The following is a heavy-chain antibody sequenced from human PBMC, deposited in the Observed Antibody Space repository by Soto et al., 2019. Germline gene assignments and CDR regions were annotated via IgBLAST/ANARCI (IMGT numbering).Heavy chain of an antibody. D-gene: IGHD1-1*01. CDR2: IVIRSGVI. V-gene: IGHV3-48*02. CDR3: ARDYKWAFDY. Sequence: GGSLRLSCAASGFTFRDYSMNWVRQAPGKWLEWISYIVIRSGVIYYADSVKGRFTISRDIDKNSLYLQMNSLRDEDMAVYYCARDYKWAFDYWGQGTLVTVSS. J-gene: IGHJ4*02. CDR1: GFTFRDYS.